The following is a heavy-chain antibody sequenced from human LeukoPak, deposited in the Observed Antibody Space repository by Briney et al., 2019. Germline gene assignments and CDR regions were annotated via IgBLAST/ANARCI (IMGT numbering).Heavy chain of an antibody. CDR3: ASRPRADIGPLDF. V-gene: IGHV3-23*01. J-gene: IGHJ4*02. CDR1: GFTFSNYA. Sequence: GGSLRLSCAASGFTFSNYAMSWVRQAPGKGLEWVSPISGDGSRTYYTDSVKGRFTISRDNSKNTLYLQMNSLRADETAVYYCASRPRADIGPLDFWGQGTLVTVSS. D-gene: IGHD1-14*01. CDR2: ISGDGSRT.